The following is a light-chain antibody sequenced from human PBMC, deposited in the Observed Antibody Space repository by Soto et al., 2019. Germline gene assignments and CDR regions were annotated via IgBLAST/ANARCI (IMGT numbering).Light chain of an antibody. CDR1: QSVSGD. V-gene: IGKV3-15*01. CDR3: QQYGNWPLT. J-gene: IGKJ5*01. CDR2: GVS. Sequence: ETVMTQSPATLSVSPGERTTLSCRASQSVSGDLAWYQQKPGQAPRLLIYGVSTRATGIPARFSGSGSGTEFTLTISSLQSEDFAVYYCQQYGNWPLTFGQGTRLEIK.